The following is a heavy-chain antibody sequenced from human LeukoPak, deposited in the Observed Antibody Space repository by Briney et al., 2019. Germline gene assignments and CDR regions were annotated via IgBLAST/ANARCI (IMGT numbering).Heavy chain of an antibody. CDR3: ARGEDDYYDSSGYDY. V-gene: IGHV4-39*07. CDR1: GGSISSSSYY. CDR2: IYYSGST. D-gene: IGHD3-22*01. Sequence: SETLSLTCTVSGGSISSSSYYWGWIRQPPGKGLEWIGSIYYSGSTYYNPSLKSRVTISVDTSKNQFSLKLSSVTTADTAVYHCARGEDDYYDSSGYDYWGQGTLVTVSS. J-gene: IGHJ4*02.